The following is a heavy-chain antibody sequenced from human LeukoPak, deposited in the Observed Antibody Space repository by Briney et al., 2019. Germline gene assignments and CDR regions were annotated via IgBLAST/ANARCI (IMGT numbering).Heavy chain of an antibody. CDR3: AKDTSAWWYHRAYMNV. Sequence: GGSLRLSSAAPRFTFRNYAMSLGRPAPGGGLERVSEISGSGDTTFHAASVKRRFTTSRDNSKNTLSLQMSGLRVEDSAVYFCAKDTSAWWYHRAYMNVWGTGTTVTVSS. CDR1: RFTFRNYA. CDR2: ISGSGDTT. J-gene: IGHJ6*03. D-gene: IGHD2-15*01. V-gene: IGHV3-23*01.